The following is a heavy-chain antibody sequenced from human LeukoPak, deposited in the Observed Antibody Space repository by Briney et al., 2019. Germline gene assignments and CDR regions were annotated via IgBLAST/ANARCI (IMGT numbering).Heavy chain of an antibody. CDR2: IRYDGSNK. J-gene: IGHJ4*02. CDR3: AKDPTHYRVWDDYDSTVLSY. D-gene: IGHD3-22*01. CDR1: GFTFSSYG. Sequence: GGSLRLSCAASGFTFSSYGMHWVRPAPGKGLEWAAFIRYDGSNKYYADSVKGRFTISRDNSKNTLYLQMNSLRAADTAVYYCAKDPTHYRVWDDYDSTVLSYWGQGTLVTVSS. V-gene: IGHV3-30*02.